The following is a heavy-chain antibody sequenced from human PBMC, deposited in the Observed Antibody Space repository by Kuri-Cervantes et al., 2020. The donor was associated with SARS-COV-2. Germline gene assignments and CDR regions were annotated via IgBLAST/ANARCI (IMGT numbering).Heavy chain of an antibody. CDR3: TTLIDY. V-gene: IGHV3-73*01. CDR1: GFTFSNAW. Sequence: GESLKISCAASGFTFSNAWMSWVRQAPGKGLEWVGRVRGKANNYATAYAASVKGRFTISRDDSKNIAYLQMNSLKTDDTAVYYCTTLIDYWGQGALVTVSS. J-gene: IGHJ4*02. CDR2: VRGKANNYAT.